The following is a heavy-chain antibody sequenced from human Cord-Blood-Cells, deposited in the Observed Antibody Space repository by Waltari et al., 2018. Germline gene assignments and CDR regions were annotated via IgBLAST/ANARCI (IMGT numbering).Heavy chain of an antibody. CDR3: ASSDYYDSSGYLTPGEDAFDI. CDR1: GGSISSYY. Sequence: QVQLQESGPGLVKPSETLSLTCTVSGGSISSYYWSWIRQPPGKGLEWIGYIYYSGSTNYNPSLKSRVTISVDTSKNQFSLKLSSVTAADTAVYYCASSDYYDSSGYLTPGEDAFDIWGQGTMVTVSS. J-gene: IGHJ3*02. V-gene: IGHV4-59*08. CDR2: IYYSGST. D-gene: IGHD3-22*01.